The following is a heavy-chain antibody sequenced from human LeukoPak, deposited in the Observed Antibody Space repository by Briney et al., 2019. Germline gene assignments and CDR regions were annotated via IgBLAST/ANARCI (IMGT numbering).Heavy chain of an antibody. Sequence: VKPSETLSLTCTVSGGSIRGSSYYWSWIRQPPGKGLEWIGEINHSGSTNYNPSLKSRVTISVDTSKNQFSLKLSSVTAADTAVYYCARAPSGYFDYWGQGTLVTVSS. CDR1: GGSIRGSSYY. V-gene: IGHV4-39*07. J-gene: IGHJ4*02. CDR3: ARAPSGYFDY. D-gene: IGHD1-26*01. CDR2: INHSGST.